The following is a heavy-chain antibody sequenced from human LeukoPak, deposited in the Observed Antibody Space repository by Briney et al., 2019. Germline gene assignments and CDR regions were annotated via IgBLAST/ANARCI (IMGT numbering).Heavy chain of an antibody. J-gene: IGHJ4*02. D-gene: IGHD2-15*01. CDR3: VRDICSGIGCYPRAPFDY. Sequence: PGGSLRLSCAASGFTFSRYWMHWVRQAPGEGLVWVSRMNSDGSNTNYADSVKGRFTISRDNAKNTLYLQMNSLRADDTAVYYCVRDICSGIGCYPRAPFDYWGQGTLVTVSS. CDR2: MNSDGSNT. V-gene: IGHV3-74*01. CDR1: GFTFSRYW.